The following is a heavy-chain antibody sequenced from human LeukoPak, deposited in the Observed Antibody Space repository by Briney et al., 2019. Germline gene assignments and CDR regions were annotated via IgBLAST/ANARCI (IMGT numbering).Heavy chain of an antibody. CDR1: GFTFSSYW. J-gene: IGHJ4*02. Sequence: QTGGSLRLSCAASGFTFSSYWLHWVRQAPGKGLVWVSRINSDGSSTSYADSVKGRFTISRDNAKNTLYLQMNSLRAEDTAVYYCARDPAGYDSSYYFDYWGQGTLVTVSS. D-gene: IGHD3-22*01. V-gene: IGHV3-74*01. CDR3: ARDPAGYDSSYYFDY. CDR2: INSDGSST.